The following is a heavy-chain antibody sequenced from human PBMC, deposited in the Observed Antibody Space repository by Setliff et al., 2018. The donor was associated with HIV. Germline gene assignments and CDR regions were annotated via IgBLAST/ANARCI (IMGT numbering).Heavy chain of an antibody. V-gene: IGHV1-69*13. J-gene: IGHJ4*02. CDR1: GGTFSSHA. CDR2: IIPIFGTA. Sequence: SVKVSCKASGGTFSSHAISWVRQAPGQGLEWMGGIIPIFGTANYAQKFQGRVTITADESTSTAYMELSSLRSEDTAVYYCARVWGSGGPADYWGQGTLVTVSS. CDR3: ARVWGSGGPADY. D-gene: IGHD3-10*01.